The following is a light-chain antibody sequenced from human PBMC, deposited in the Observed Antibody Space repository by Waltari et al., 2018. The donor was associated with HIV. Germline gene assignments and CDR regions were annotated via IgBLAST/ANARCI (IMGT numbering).Light chain of an antibody. CDR2: RAS. V-gene: IGKV1-5*03. CDR1: QSISNY. CDR3: QQSHSTPLT. Sequence: DIQMTQSPSTLSASIGDRVTITCRVTQSISNYLAWYQQKPGKVPKLLIYRASSLESGVPSRFSGSGSGTDFTLTISSLQPEDFASYYCQQSHSTPLTFGGGTKVEIK. J-gene: IGKJ4*01.